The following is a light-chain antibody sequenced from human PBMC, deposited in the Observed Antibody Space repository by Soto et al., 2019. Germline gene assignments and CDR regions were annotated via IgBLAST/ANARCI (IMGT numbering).Light chain of an antibody. Sequence: QSVLTQPPSVSGAQGQRVTISCTGSSSNIGAGYDVHWYQQLPGTAPKLLIYGNGNRPSGVPDRFSGSKSGTSASLAITGLQAEDEADYYCQSYDSSLSGYVFGTGTRSPS. CDR2: GNG. CDR3: QSYDSSLSGYV. CDR1: SSNIGAGYD. J-gene: IGLJ1*01. V-gene: IGLV1-40*01.